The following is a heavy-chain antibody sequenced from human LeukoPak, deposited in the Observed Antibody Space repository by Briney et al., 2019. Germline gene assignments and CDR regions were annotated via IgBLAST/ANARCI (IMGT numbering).Heavy chain of an antibody. CDR1: GFTFSNAW. Sequence: PGGSLRLSCAASGFTFSNAWMSWVRQAPGKGLEWVGRIKSKTDGGTTDYAAPVKGRFTISRDDSKNTLYLQMNSLKTEDTAVYYCTTDRPQRYSSSSGGVDYWGQGTLVTVSS. D-gene: IGHD6-6*01. CDR2: IKSKTDGGTT. J-gene: IGHJ4*02. V-gene: IGHV3-15*01. CDR3: TTDRPQRYSSSSGGVDY.